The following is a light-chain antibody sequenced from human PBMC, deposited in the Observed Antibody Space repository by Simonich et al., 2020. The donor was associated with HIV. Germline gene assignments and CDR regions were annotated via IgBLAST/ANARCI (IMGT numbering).Light chain of an antibody. CDR1: QSPLNSSGYNY. Sequence: DVVMTTSPLSLPVTLGQPASISCRSSQSPLNSSGYNYLDWYLQKPGQYPQLLIYLGSNRASGVPDRCSGSGSGTDFTLKISRVEAEDVGVYYCMQALQTRTFGQGTRLDIK. J-gene: IGKJ5*01. CDR3: MQALQTRT. CDR2: LGS. V-gene: IGKV2-28*01.